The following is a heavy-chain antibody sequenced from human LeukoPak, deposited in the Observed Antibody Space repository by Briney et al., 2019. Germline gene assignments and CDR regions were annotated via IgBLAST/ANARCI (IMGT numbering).Heavy chain of an antibody. Sequence: ASVKVSCKASGYTFTSYDINWVRQATGQGLEWMGWMNPNSGNTGYAQKFQGRVTMTRNTSISTAYMELSSLRSEDTAVYYCARGLGSRGSYRYYYWGQGTLVTVSS. CDR2: MNPNSGNT. J-gene: IGHJ4*02. V-gene: IGHV1-8*01. CDR3: ARGLGSRGSYRYYY. CDR1: GYTFTSYD. D-gene: IGHD3-16*02.